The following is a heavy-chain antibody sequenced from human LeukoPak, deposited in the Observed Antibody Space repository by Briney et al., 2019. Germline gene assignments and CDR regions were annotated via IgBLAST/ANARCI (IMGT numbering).Heavy chain of an antibody. V-gene: IGHV4-4*07. CDR1: GGSISSYY. D-gene: IGHD3-22*01. CDR2: IYTSGST. CDR3: ARDRITYYYDSSGYYYFDY. Sequence: PSETLSLTCTVSGGSISSYYWSWIRQPAGKGLEWIGRIYTSGSTNYNPSLKSRVTMSVYTSKNQFSLKLSSVTAADTAVYYCARDRITYYYDSSGYYYFDYWGQGTLVTVSS. J-gene: IGHJ4*02.